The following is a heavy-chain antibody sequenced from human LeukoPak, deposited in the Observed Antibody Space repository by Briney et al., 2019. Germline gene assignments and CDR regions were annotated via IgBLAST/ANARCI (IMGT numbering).Heavy chain of an antibody. Sequence: SETLSLTCTVSGGSISSGGYYWSWIRQPPGKGLEWIGRIYTSGSTNYNPSLKSRVTISVDTSKNQFSLKLSSVTAADTAVYYCARTRLGYCSSTSCEGAFDIWGQGTMVTVSS. D-gene: IGHD2-2*01. CDR2: IYTSGST. J-gene: IGHJ3*02. CDR3: ARTRLGYCSSTSCEGAFDI. CDR1: GGSISSGGYY. V-gene: IGHV4-61*02.